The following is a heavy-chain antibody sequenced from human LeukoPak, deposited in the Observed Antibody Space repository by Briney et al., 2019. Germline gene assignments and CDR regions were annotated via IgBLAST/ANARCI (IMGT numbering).Heavy chain of an antibody. CDR2: ISGGGSNT. J-gene: IGHJ4*02. V-gene: IGHV3-23*01. CDR1: GFTFSSYA. CDR3: AKVDGNFGRFSFDY. Sequence: PGGSLRLSCAASGFTFSSYAMSWVRQAPGKGLEWVSTISGGGSNTYYADSVKGRFTISRDNSKNTLYLQVNSLRAEDTAVYYCAKVDGNFGRFSFDYWGQGTLVTVSS. D-gene: IGHD3-3*01.